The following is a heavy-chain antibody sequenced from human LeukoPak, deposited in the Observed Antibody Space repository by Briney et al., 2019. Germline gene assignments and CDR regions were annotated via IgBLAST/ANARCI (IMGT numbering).Heavy chain of an antibody. J-gene: IGHJ4*02. Sequence: GGSLRLSCTPSGFTFGDYCMSWVSEAPAKGREWVGFIRSKAYGGTTEYAASVKGRFTISRDDSKSIAYLQMNSLKTEDTAVYYCSGSFGELTFFDYWGQGTLVTVSS. V-gene: IGHV3-49*04. CDR3: SGSFGELTFFDY. CDR1: GFTFGDYC. D-gene: IGHD3-10*01. CDR2: IRSKAYGGTT.